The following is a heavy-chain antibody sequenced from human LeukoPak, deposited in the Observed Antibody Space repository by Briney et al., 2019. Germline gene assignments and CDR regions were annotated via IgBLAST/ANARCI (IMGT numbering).Heavy chain of an antibody. CDR1: GFTFDDYA. J-gene: IGHJ6*02. D-gene: IGHD4-23*01. CDR3: AKDMDPVGYGGNYYYYYGMDV. CDR2: ISWNSGSI. Sequence: PGGSLGLSCAASGFTFDDYAMHWVRQAPGKGLEWVSGISWNSGSIGYADSVKGRFTISRDNAKNSLYLQMNSLRAEDTALYYCAKDMDPVGYGGNYYYYYGMDVWGQGTTVTVSS. V-gene: IGHV3-9*01.